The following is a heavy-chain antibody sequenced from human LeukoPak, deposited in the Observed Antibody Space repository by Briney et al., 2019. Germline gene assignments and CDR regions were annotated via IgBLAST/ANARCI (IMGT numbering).Heavy chain of an antibody. CDR3: ARQPPYHYDTTGWDY. Sequence: PSETLSLTCTVSGGSINSNYYWGWVRQPPGKGLEWIGSLFYSGSTYYNSSLKSRVTLSVETSKNQFSLNLNSVTAADTAVYYCARQPPYHYDTTGWDYWGQGIVVTVS. V-gene: IGHV4-39*01. CDR1: GGSINSNYY. CDR2: LFYSGST. J-gene: IGHJ4*02. D-gene: IGHD3-16*01.